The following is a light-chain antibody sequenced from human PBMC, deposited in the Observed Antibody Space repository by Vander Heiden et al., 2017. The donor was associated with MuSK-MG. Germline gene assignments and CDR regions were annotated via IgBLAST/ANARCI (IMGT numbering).Light chain of an antibody. J-gene: IGKJ5*01. CDR2: DAS. Sequence: EIVLPQSPGTLSLSPGERATLSCRASQTVSGSCLAWYQQKPGQAPRLLIYDASSRATGISDSFSGSGSGTDFTLTISRLEPEDFAVYYCQQHGSSPPINFGQGTRLEIK. CDR1: QTVSGSC. CDR3: QQHGSSPPIN. V-gene: IGKV3-20*01.